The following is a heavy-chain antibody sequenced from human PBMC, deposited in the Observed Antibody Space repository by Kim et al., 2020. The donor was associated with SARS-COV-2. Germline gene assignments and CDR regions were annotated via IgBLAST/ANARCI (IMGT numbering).Heavy chain of an antibody. D-gene: IGHD3-16*01. J-gene: IGHJ4*02. CDR3: ARRVGDYVTYFDY. CDR2: IWLADSDT. Sequence: GESLKISCSGSGYRFTSHWVAWVRQMPGKGLEWMGSIWLADSDTTYSPSFKGQVTISADKSTNTAYLHWSSLKASDTAIYYCARRVGDYVTYFDYWGQGTLVTVSS. CDR1: GYRFTSHW. V-gene: IGHV5-51*01.